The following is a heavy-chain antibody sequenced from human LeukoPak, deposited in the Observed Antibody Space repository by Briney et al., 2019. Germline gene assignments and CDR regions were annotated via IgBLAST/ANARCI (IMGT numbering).Heavy chain of an antibody. CDR1: GFTFSSYS. CDR3: ARSARLMKGVVEVTALDD. D-gene: IGHD3-3*01. CDR2: LSSSGSAF. Sequence: GGSLRLSCAASGFTFSSYSMNWVRQAPGKGLEWIAYLSSSGSAFSYADSVKGRFTIARDNAKSSVYLEMNSLRADDTAVYYCARSARLMKGVVEVTALDDWGQGTLVTVSS. V-gene: IGHV3-48*04. J-gene: IGHJ4*02.